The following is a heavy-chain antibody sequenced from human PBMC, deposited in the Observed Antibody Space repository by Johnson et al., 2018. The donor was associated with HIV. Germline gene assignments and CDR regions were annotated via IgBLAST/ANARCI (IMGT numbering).Heavy chain of an antibody. J-gene: IGHJ3*02. D-gene: IGHD3-3*01. Sequence: QVQLVESGGGVVQPGRSLRLSCAASGFTFSSYGMHWVRQAPGKGLEWVAVISYDGSNKYYADSVKGRFTISRDNSKNTLYLQMNSLRAEDTAVYYCAKEGSGIYAFDIWGQGTMVTVSS. CDR1: GFTFSSYG. CDR3: AKEGSGIYAFDI. V-gene: IGHV3-30*18. CDR2: ISYDGSNK.